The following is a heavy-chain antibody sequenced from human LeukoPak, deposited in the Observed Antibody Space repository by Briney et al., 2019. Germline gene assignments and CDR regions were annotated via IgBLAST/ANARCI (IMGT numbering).Heavy chain of an antibody. CDR3: ARENYFANGVCWAFDP. V-gene: IGHV4-39*07. Sequence: SETLSLTCTVSGGSISSSDYYWSWIRQPPRRGLEWVGNIYCTGSTTYNPSLKSRVIFSVDTVNNLFSLDLSSVTAADTAVYYCARENYFANGVCWAFDPWGQGTLVTVSS. D-gene: IGHD2-8*01. J-gene: IGHJ5*02. CDR1: GGSISSSDYY. CDR2: IYCTGST.